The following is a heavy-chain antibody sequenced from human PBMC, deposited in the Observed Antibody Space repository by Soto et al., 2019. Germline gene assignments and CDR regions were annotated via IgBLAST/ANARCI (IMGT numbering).Heavy chain of an antibody. CDR1: GESFSGYY. CDR2: INHSGRT. J-gene: IGHJ4*02. V-gene: IGHV4-34*01. Sequence: SETLSLTCAVYGESFSGYYWSWIRQPPGKGLEWIGEINHSGRTSYNPSLKSRVTISVDTSKNQFSLKLSSVTAADTAVYYCARISSGWLYYFDYWGQGTLVTVSS. CDR3: ARISSGWLYYFDY. D-gene: IGHD6-19*01.